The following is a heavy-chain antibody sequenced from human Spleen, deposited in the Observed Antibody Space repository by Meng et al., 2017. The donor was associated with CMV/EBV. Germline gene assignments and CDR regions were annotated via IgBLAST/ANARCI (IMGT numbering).Heavy chain of an antibody. D-gene: IGHD3-10*01. CDR2: INPDNGYV. CDR1: GYPFTDYY. J-gene: IGHJ3*02. CDR3: ATYLTSGLYHPFDI. Sequence: SGYPFTDYYIHWVRQAPGQGLEWMAWINPDNGYVNYAQRFQGRVTMTTDTSISTAHMELSGLRFDDTAIYYCATYLTSGLYHPFDIWGQGTMVTVSS. V-gene: IGHV1-2*02.